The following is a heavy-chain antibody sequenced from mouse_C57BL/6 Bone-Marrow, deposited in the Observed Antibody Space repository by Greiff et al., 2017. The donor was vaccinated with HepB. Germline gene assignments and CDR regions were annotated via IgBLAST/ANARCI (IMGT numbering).Heavy chain of an antibody. Sequence: EVQLQQSGPELVKPGASVKISCKASGYTFTDYYMNWVKQSHGKSLEWIGDINPNNGGTSYNQKFKGKATLTVDKSSSTAYMELRSLTSEDSAVYYCVLLFYYFDYWGQGTTLTVSS. CDR1: GYTFTDYY. D-gene: IGHD2-1*01. J-gene: IGHJ2*01. V-gene: IGHV1-26*01. CDR2: INPNNGGT. CDR3: VLLFYYFDY.